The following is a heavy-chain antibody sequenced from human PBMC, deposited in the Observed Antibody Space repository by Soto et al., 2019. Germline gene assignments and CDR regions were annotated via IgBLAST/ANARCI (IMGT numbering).Heavy chain of an antibody. Sequence: SLRLSCAASGFIFDNHAMNLVRQAPGKGLEWVAVFSWNSCSIDYAHSVKGRFTISRYHATDFMDLRINSRRAEDTALYYCATDRCAGDCYSFAYRSQRTPVTVSS. V-gene: IGHV3-9*01. J-gene: IGHJ4*02. D-gene: IGHD2-21*02. CDR3: ATDRCAGDCYSFAY. CDR2: FSWNSCSI. CDR1: GFIFDNHA.